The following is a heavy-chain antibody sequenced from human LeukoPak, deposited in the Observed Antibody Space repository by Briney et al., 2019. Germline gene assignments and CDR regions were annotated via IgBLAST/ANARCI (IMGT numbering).Heavy chain of an antibody. CDR1: GFTFSSYA. D-gene: IGHD6-19*01. V-gene: IGHV3-23*01. CDR2: IIGSGGST. J-gene: IGHJ4*02. CDR3: ATVLSSGWFIDYFDY. Sequence: PGGSLRLSCAASGFTFSSYAMSSVRQAPGKGLEWVSAIIGSGGSTYYADSVKGRFTISRDNSKSTMYLQMNSPGVEDTAVYYCATVLSSGWFIDYFDYWGQGTLVTVSS.